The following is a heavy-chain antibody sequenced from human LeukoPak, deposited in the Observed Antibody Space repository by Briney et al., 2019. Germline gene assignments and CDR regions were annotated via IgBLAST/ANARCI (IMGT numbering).Heavy chain of an antibody. J-gene: IGHJ4*02. V-gene: IGHV3-23*01. Sequence: PGGSLRLSCEASGFTFRYYAMGWVRQAPGKGLEWVSVIGGAGDRIYYAESVRGRFTISRDSSTNTLYPQMNDLRVEDTAVYYCTKAGGNSGYQYYFDNWGPGILVTVSS. CDR1: GFTFRYYA. CDR2: IGGAGDRI. D-gene: IGHD5-12*01. CDR3: TKAGGNSGYQYYFDN.